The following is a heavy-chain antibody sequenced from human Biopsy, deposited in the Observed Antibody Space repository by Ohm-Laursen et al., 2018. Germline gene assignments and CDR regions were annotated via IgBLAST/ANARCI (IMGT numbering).Heavy chain of an antibody. D-gene: IGHD3-22*01. CDR3: VRGVDYYDPYHYYALDV. V-gene: IGHV4-59*12. CDR2: ISNSGNT. Sequence: TLSLTCTVSGDSINSSYWSWIRQPPGKGLEWIGFISNSGNTNYNPSLKSRVAISVDTSKNQFSLKVRSVTAADTAVYYCVRGVDYYDPYHYYALDVWGQGTTVTVSS. J-gene: IGHJ6*02. CDR1: GDSINSSY.